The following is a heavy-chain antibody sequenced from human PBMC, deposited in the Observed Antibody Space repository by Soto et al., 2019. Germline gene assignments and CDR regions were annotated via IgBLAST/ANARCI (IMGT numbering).Heavy chain of an antibody. CDR1: GFTVSTDW. CDR2: IKSGGNT. V-gene: IGHV3-66*01. J-gene: IGHJ6*02. CDR3: VRENYYYGMAG. Sequence: LRLSCAASGFTVSTDWMYWVRQAPGKGLEWVSLIKSGGNTYYADSVEGRFTISRDNSKNTVFLQMNSLRAEDTAVYYCVRENYYYGMAGWAQGTTVTVSS.